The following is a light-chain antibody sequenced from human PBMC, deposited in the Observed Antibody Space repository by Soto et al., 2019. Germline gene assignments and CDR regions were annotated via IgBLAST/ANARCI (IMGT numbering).Light chain of an antibody. CDR2: WAS. CDR3: QQYYNTLWT. CDR1: QSLLYNVNNKNY. V-gene: IGKV4-1*01. J-gene: IGKJ5*01. Sequence: DIVMTQSPDSLAVSLGEKSTIKCKSSQSLLYNVNNKNYLAWYQQKPGQPPKLLIYWASTRESGVPDRFRGGGSGTDFTLTIGSLQAEDVAVYYCQQYYNTLWTFGQGTRLEIK.